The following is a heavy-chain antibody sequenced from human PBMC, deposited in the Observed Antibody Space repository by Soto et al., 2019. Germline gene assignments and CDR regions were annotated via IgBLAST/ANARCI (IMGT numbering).Heavy chain of an antibody. V-gene: IGHV3-9*01. D-gene: IGHD6-19*01. CDR3: AKDKTLSGWYAFDY. CDR2: ISWNSGSI. Sequence: EVQLVESGGGLVQPGRSLRLSCAASGFTFDDYAMHWVRQAPGKGLEWVSGISWNSGSIGYADSVKGRFTISRDNAKNSLYLQMNSLRAEDTDLYYCAKDKTLSGWYAFDYWGQGTLVTVSS. CDR1: GFTFDDYA. J-gene: IGHJ4*02.